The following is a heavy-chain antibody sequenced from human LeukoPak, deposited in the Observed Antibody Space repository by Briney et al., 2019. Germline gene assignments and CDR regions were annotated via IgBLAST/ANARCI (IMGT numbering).Heavy chain of an antibody. CDR2: ISGVGST. CDR3: ARSGYYYDSSGSSS. Sequence: GGSLRLSCAASGFTVTINYMSWVRQAPGKGLEWVSSISGVGSTSYADSVKGRFTVSRDNSRSTLYLQMDSLRVEDTAVYYCARSGYYYDSSGSSSWGQGTLVTVSS. J-gene: IGHJ5*02. V-gene: IGHV3-66*01. CDR1: GFTVTINY. D-gene: IGHD3-22*01.